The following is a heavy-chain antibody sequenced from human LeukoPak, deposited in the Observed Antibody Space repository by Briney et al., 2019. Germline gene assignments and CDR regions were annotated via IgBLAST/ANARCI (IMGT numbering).Heavy chain of an antibody. D-gene: IGHD6-19*01. CDR2: INSRSNYI. CDR3: ARAMYSSGWDAFDI. V-gene: IGHV3-21*01. CDR1: GFTFSRYS. J-gene: IGHJ3*02. Sequence: GGSLRLSCAASGFTFSRYSVNWVRQAPGKGLEWVSSINSRSNYIYYADSVKGRFTISRDNAKNSLYLQMNSLRAEDTAVYYCARAMYSSGWDAFDIWGQGTMVTVSS.